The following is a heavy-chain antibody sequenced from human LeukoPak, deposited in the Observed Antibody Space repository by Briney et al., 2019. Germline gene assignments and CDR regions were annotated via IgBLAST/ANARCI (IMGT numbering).Heavy chain of an antibody. CDR2: IYYSGST. D-gene: IGHD4-11*01. J-gene: IGHJ4*02. Sequence: SETLSLTCTVSGGSISSYYWSWIRQPPGKGLEWIGYIYYSGSTNYNPSLKSRVSISVDTSKSQFSLKLSSVTAADTAVYYCARGIRTTVTTTFDYWGQGTLVTVSS. V-gene: IGHV4-59*08. CDR1: GGSISSYY. CDR3: ARGIRTTVTTTFDY.